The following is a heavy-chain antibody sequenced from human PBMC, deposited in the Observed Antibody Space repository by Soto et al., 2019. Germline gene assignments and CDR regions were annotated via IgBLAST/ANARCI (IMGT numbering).Heavy chain of an antibody. CDR2: ISYNGSNK. Sequence: QVQLVESGGGVVQPGRSLRLSCAASGFTFSSYAMHWVRQAPGKGLEWVAVISYNGSNKYYADSVKGRFTISRDNSKNTLYLQMNSLRAEDTAVYYCARDLGSGIRSLQNSDYWGQGTLVTVSS. CDR3: ARDLGSGIRSLQNSDY. J-gene: IGHJ4*02. CDR1: GFTFSSYA. V-gene: IGHV3-30-3*01. D-gene: IGHD1-26*01.